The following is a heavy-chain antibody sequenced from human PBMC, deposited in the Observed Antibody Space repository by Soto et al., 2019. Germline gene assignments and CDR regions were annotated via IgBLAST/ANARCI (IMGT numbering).Heavy chain of an antibody. CDR3: ARVRGYYYDRFDY. Sequence: GGSLRLSCAASGFTVSTSAMHWVRQAPGMGLEYVSAISSNGDTTYYANSVKGRFTISRDNAKNSLYLQMTSLRAEDTALYYCARVRGYYYDRFDYWGQGTLVPVSS. D-gene: IGHD3-22*01. J-gene: IGHJ4*02. V-gene: IGHV3-64*01. CDR1: GFTVSTSA. CDR2: ISSNGDTT.